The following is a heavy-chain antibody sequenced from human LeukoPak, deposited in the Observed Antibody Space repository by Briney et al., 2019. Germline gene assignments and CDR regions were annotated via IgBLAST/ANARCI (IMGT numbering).Heavy chain of an antibody. D-gene: IGHD3-16*01. V-gene: IGHV4-39*07. CDR3: ARVDTTSFRGVGSMIRARLPRPLDY. CDR2: IYYSGSA. Sequence: PSETLSLTCTVSGGSISSSSYYWGWIRQPPGKGLEWIGSIYYSGSAYYNPSLKSRVTISVDTSKNQFSLKLNSVTAADTAVYYCARVDTTSFRGVGSMIRARLPRPLDYWGQGTLVTVSS. J-gene: IGHJ4*01. CDR1: GGSISSSSYY.